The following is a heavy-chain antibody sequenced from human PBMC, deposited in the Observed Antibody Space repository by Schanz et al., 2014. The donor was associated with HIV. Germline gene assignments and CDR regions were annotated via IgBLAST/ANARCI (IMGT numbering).Heavy chain of an antibody. D-gene: IGHD3-10*01. V-gene: IGHV1-2*02. CDR2: INSDNGT. CDR3: ASSRLLWFGELFDN. CDR1: GYTFTGYY. J-gene: IGHJ4*02. Sequence: QVQLVQSGAEVKKPGASVKVSCKASGYTFTGYYMHWVRQAPGQGLEWMGWINSDNGTNYAQEFQGRVTMTRDTSIGTAYMELRSLRADDTAVYFCASSRLLWFGELFDNWGQGTLVTVSS.